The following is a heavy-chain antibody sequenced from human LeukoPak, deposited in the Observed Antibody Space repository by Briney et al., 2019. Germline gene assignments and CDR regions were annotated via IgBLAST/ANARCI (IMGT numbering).Heavy chain of an antibody. J-gene: IGHJ4*02. D-gene: IGHD3-10*01. CDR2: LKPDGSEK. CDR3: ASSSFGELFSY. Sequence: GGSLRLSCEASGFTFSSYWMSWVRQAPGKGLEWVANLKPDGSEKYYVDSVKGRFTISRDNAKNSLYLQMNSLRAEDTAVFYCASSSFGELFSYWGQGTLVTVSS. CDR1: GFTFSSYW. V-gene: IGHV3-7*01.